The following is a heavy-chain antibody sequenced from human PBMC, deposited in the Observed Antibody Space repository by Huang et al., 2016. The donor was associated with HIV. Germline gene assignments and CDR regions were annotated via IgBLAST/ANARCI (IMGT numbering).Heavy chain of an antibody. Sequence: VRLEQWGAGLLKPSETLSLTCAVYGGSFSGYQLTCIRQSTGKGLEWIGEINHIGKATYQPSLNPLVTIAGYMAKNQFSLKMTSLTVTDTAVYFCARGLRFCRGGDCFPTHFQHWSQG. CDR2: INHIGKA. CDR1: GGSFSGYQ. D-gene: IGHD2-21*02. CDR3: ARGLRFCRGGDCFPTHFQH. J-gene: IGHJ1*01. V-gene: IGHV4-34*02.